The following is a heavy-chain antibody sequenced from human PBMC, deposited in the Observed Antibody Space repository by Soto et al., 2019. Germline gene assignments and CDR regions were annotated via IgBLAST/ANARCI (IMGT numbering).Heavy chain of an antibody. CDR2: IVVGSGNT. D-gene: IGHD4-17*01. J-gene: IGHJ5*02. CDR1: GVTFTSSS. V-gene: IGHV1-58*02. CDR3: ARVRTYGMTTVIRWFDP. Sequence: GASVKASWKDSGVTFTSSSRRWVRQARGQRLEWIGWIVVGSGNTNYAQKFQDRVTMTRDMSTSTAYMELRSLRSDDTAVYYCARVRTYGMTTVIRWFDPWGQGTLVTVSS.